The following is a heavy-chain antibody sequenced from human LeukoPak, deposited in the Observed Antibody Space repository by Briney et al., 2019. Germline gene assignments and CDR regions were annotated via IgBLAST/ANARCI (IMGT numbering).Heavy chain of an antibody. CDR2: INSDGSST. Sequence: GGSLRLSCAASGFTFSSYWMHWVRQAPGKGLVWVSRINSDGSSTSYADSVKGRFTISRDNAKNSLYLQMNSLRAEDTAVYYCATLSYYYGMDVWGQGTTVTVSS. V-gene: IGHV3-74*01. CDR3: ATLSYYYGMDV. CDR1: GFTFSSYW. J-gene: IGHJ6*02.